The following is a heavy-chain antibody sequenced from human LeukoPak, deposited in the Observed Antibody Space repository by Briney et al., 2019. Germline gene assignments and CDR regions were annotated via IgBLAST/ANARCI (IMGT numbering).Heavy chain of an antibody. V-gene: IGHV1-8*03. CDR2: MNPNSGNT. J-gene: IGHJ4*02. CDR1: GGTFSSYD. CDR3: ARGNPELNFDY. D-gene: IGHD1-7*01. Sequence: ASVKVSCKASGGTFSSYDINWVRQATGQGLEWMGWMNPNSGNTGYAQKFQGRVTITRNTSISTAYMELSSLRSEDTAVYYCARGNPELNFDYWGQGTLVTASS.